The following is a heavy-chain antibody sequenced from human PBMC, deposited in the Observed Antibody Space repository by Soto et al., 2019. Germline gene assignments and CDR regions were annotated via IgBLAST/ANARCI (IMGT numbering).Heavy chain of an antibody. CDR2: INHSGST. CDR3: ARDGSGSSYNWFDP. Sequence: PSETLSLTCAVHGGSFSGYYWSWIRQPPGKGLEWIGEINHSGSTNYNPSLKSRVTISVDTSKNQFSLKLSSVTAADTAVYYCARDGSGSSYNWFDPWVQGTLVTVSS. D-gene: IGHD3-10*01. V-gene: IGHV4-34*01. J-gene: IGHJ5*02. CDR1: GGSFSGYY.